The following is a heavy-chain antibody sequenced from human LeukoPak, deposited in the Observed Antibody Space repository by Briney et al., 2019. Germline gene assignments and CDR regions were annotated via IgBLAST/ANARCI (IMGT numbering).Heavy chain of an antibody. Sequence: GGSLRLSCAASGFTCSGFAMSWVRQAPGKGLEWGSAIGGSGGSTFYADSVKGRFTISIDTSKNTLYLRMNSLRAEDTAVYYSAKDYAGPSRLYYLDYWGQGTLIIVSA. V-gene: IGHV3-23*01. CDR2: IGGSGGST. J-gene: IGHJ4*02. D-gene: IGHD6-25*01. CDR1: GFTCSGFA. CDR3: AKDYAGPSRLYYLDY.